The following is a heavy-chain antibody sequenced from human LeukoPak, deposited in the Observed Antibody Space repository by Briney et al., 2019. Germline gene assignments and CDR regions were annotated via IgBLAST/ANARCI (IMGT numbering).Heavy chain of an antibody. CDR2: IWYDGSNK. CDR3: AKGPVRGVIPYY. J-gene: IGHJ4*02. D-gene: IGHD3-10*01. V-gene: IGHV3-33*06. Sequence: GGSLRLSCAASGFTFSSYGMHWVRQAPGKGLEWVAVIWYDGSNKYYADSVKGRFTISRDNSKNTLYLQMNSLRAEDTAVYYCAKGPVRGVIPYYWGQGTLVTVSS. CDR1: GFTFSSYG.